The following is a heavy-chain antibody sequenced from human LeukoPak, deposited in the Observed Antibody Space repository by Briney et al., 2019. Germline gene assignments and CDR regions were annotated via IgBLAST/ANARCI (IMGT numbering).Heavy chain of an antibody. J-gene: IGHJ4*02. Sequence: GRSLRLSCAASGFTFDDYAMHWVRQAPGKGLEWVSGISWNSGSIGYADSVKGRFTISRDNAKNSLYLQMNSLRAEDTALYYCAKDATWLARYFDYWGQGTLVTVSS. V-gene: IGHV3-9*01. CDR3: AKDATWLARYFDY. CDR1: GFTFDDYA. D-gene: IGHD6-19*01. CDR2: ISWNSGSI.